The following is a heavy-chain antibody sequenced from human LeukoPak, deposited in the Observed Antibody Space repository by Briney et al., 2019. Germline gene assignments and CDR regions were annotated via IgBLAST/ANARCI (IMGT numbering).Heavy chain of an antibody. CDR2: INHSGST. CDR3: ARGGGYASPIGY. CDR1: GGSFSGYY. Sequence: SGTLSLTCAVYGGSFSGYYWSWIRQPPGKGLEWIGEINHSGSTNYNPSLKSRVTISVDTSKNQFSLKRSSVTAADTAVYYCARGGGYASPIGYWGQGALVTVSS. V-gene: IGHV4-34*01. D-gene: IGHD3-22*01. J-gene: IGHJ4*02.